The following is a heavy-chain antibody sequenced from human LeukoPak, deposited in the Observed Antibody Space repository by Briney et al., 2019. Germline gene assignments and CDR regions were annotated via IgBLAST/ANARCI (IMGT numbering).Heavy chain of an antibody. CDR2: FDPEDGET. Sequence: GASVKVSCKVSGYTLTELSMHWVRQAPGKGLEWMGGFDPEDGETIYAQKFQGRVTITEDTSTDTAYMELSSLRSEDTAVYYCATDGATPLVGFGYWGQGTLVTVSS. V-gene: IGHV1-24*01. D-gene: IGHD5-12*01. CDR3: ATDGATPLVGFGY. J-gene: IGHJ4*02. CDR1: GYTLTELS.